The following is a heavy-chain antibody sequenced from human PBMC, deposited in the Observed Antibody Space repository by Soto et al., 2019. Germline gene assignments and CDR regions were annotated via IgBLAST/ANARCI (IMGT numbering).Heavy chain of an antibody. Sequence: ASVKVSCNASGYTFSDYYIHWVRQAPGQGLEWMGWINPNSGGTKYAPKFQGGVTMTRDTSITTAYMELSRLRSGDTAVYYCAREPATAKPEGVDFWGQGTLVTAPQ. J-gene: IGHJ4*02. V-gene: IGHV1-2*02. CDR2: INPNSGGT. CDR1: GYTFSDYY. D-gene: IGHD1-1*01. CDR3: AREPATAKPEGVDF.